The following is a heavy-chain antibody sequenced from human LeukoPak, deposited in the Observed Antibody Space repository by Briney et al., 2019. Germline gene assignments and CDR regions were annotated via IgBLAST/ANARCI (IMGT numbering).Heavy chain of an antibody. D-gene: IGHD1-26*01. CDR1: GASISSNY. V-gene: IGHV4-4*07. Sequence: SGTLSLTCTVSGASISSNYWSWIRQPAGKGLEWIGRMYTSGNTHYSPSLKSRVTMSVDTSKNQFSLNLTSVTAADTAVYYCANGANSGSYFEDWGQGTLVTVSS. J-gene: IGHJ4*02. CDR2: MYTSGNT. CDR3: ANGANSGSYFED.